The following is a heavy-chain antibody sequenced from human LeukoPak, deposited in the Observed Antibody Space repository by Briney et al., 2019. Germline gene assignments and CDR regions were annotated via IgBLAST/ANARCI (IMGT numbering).Heavy chain of an antibody. V-gene: IGHV1-69*13. D-gene: IGHD2-2*01. Sequence: SVKVSCKASGGTFISYALSWVRQAPGQGLEWMGGIIPIFGTANYAQKFQGRVTITADESTSTAYMELSSLRSEDTAVYYCAAVVPAVMGYFDYWGQGTLVTVSS. J-gene: IGHJ4*02. CDR3: AAVVPAVMGYFDY. CDR1: GGTFISYA. CDR2: IIPIFGTA.